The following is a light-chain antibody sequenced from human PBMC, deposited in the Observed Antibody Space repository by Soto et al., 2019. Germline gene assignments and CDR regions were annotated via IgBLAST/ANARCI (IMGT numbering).Light chain of an antibody. V-gene: IGKV1-39*01. Sequence: DIQMTQSPSSLSASVGDRVTITCRASQSISSYLNWYQQKPGKAPKLLIYAASSLQSGVPSRFSGGGSGTDFTLTISSLQPEDFATYCCHQSYSTPYTFGQGTKLEIK. CDR2: AAS. J-gene: IGKJ2*01. CDR3: HQSYSTPYT. CDR1: QSISSY.